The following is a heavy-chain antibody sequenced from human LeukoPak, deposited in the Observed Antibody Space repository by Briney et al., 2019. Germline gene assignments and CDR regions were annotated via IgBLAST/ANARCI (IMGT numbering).Heavy chain of an antibody. CDR1: GGSISSYY. Sequence: SETLSLTCTVSGGSISSYYWSWIRQPPGKGLEWIGYIYYSGSTYYNPSLKSRVTISVDTSKNQFSLKLSSVTAADTAVYYCARDVRQYSNWFDPWGQGTLVTVSS. V-gene: IGHV4-59*12. J-gene: IGHJ5*02. CDR3: ARDVRQYSNWFDP. CDR2: IYYSGST. D-gene: IGHD5-18*01.